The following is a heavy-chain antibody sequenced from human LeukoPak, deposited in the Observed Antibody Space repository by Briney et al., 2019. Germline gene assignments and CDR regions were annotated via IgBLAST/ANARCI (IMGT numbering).Heavy chain of an antibody. J-gene: IGHJ4*02. V-gene: IGHV1-2*02. Sequence: ASVKVSCKASGYTXTGFYIHRVRQAPGQGLEWMGWINTNSGGTNYAEKFQGRVTMTRDTSITTAYMELSGLTSDDTAVYYCARFYDSTGYFLDYWGQGTLVTVSS. CDR2: INTNSGGT. CDR3: ARFYDSTGYFLDY. D-gene: IGHD3-22*01. CDR1: GYTXTGFY.